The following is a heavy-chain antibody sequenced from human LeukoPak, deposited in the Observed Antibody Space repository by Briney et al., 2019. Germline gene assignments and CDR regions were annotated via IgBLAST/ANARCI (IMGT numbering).Heavy chain of an antibody. V-gene: IGHV3-23*01. Sequence: GRSLRLSCAASGFTFSSYAMSWVRQAPGKGLEWVSAISGSGGSTYYADSVKGRFTISRDNSKNTLYLQMNSLRAEDTAVYYCAKDPIVVVPAVPNWFDPWGQGTLVTVSS. CDR3: AKDPIVVVPAVPNWFDP. J-gene: IGHJ5*02. CDR2: ISGSGGST. D-gene: IGHD2-2*01. CDR1: GFTFSSYA.